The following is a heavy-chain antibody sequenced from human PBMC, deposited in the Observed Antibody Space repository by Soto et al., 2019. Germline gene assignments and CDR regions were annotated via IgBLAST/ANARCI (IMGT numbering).Heavy chain of an antibody. CDR2: INHSGST. CDR3: ARGLRVGEEQGNYYDSIGLTSPQRYHLAY. Sequence: SETLSLTCAVYGGSFSGYYWSWIRQPPGKGLEWIGEINHSGSTNYNPSLKSRVTISVDTSKNQFSLKLSSVTAADTAVYYCARGLRVGEEQGNYYDSIGLTSPQRYHLAYCGQGTLVTVSS. V-gene: IGHV4-34*01. D-gene: IGHD3-22*01. CDR1: GGSFSGYY. J-gene: IGHJ4*02.